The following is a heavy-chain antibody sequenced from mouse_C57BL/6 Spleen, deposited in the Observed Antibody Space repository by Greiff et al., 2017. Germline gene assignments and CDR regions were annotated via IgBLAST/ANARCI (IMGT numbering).Heavy chain of an antibody. CDR3: APYNYAAMDY. D-gene: IGHD2-10*01. Sequence: QVQLQQPGAELVKPGASVKLSCKASGYTFTSYWMQWVKQRPGQGLEWIGLIHPNSGSTNYNEKFKSKATLTVDKSSSTAYMQLSSLTSEDSAVYYAAPYNYAAMDYWGQGTSLTVSS. V-gene: IGHV1-64*01. CDR1: GYTFTSYW. J-gene: IGHJ4*01. CDR2: IHPNSGST.